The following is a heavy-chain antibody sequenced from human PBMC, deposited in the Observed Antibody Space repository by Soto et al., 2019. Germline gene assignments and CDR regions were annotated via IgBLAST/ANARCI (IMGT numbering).Heavy chain of an antibody. V-gene: IGHV3-23*01. J-gene: IGHJ4*02. CDR1: RLTFSNYA. Sequence: PGGSLRLSCVISRLTFSNYALNWVRQAPGKGLEWVSSISGSGDTTYYADSVKGRFTISRDNSKNTLYLQMNSLRVEDTALYYCAKDIKPPGLHFDYWGQGTLVTVSS. CDR3: AKDIKPPGLHFDY. D-gene: IGHD3-9*01. CDR2: ISGSGDTT.